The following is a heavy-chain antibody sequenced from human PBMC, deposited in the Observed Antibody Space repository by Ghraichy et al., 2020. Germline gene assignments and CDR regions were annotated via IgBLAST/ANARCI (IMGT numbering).Heavy chain of an antibody. V-gene: IGHV3-23*01. CDR3: AKDASGRSFEN. D-gene: IGHD3-10*01. CDR2: ISAIGGST. J-gene: IGHJ4*02. CDR1: GFTLSSYA. Sequence: LSLTCAASGFTLSSYAMSWVRQVPGKGLEWDSIISAIGGSTYYADSVKGRFTISRDTSKNTLYLQMHSLRAEDTALYYCAKDASGRSFENWGQGALVTVSS.